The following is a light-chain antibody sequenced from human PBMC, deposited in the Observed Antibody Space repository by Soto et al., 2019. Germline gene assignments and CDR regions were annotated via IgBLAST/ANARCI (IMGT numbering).Light chain of an antibody. CDR2: GVT. Sequence: QSVLTQPPSASGSPGQSVSISCTGTGSDVGTYNFVSWYQQHPGKAPKLLIYGVTKRPSGVPDRFSGSKSGNTASLTVSGLQAEDEAEYFCSSYTGDRHFYVFGTGTKVTVL. CDR1: GSDVGTYNF. V-gene: IGLV2-8*01. CDR3: SSYTGDRHFYV. J-gene: IGLJ1*01.